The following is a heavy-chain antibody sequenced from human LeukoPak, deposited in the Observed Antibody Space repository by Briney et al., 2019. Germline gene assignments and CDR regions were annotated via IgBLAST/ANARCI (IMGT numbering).Heavy chain of an antibody. D-gene: IGHD2-2*01. J-gene: IGHJ4*02. V-gene: IGHV3-23*01. CDR1: AFTFSTYA. CDR3: AKGGSPSCYSSSGY. Sequence: PARSLRLYCAAPAFTFSTYAMSWVRQAPGDGLESVSAICGSDGSRYYADSVKGRFTISRDNSKNTLYLQMNSLRGEDTAVYYCAKGGSPSCYSSSGYWGQGTLVTVSS. CDR2: ICGSDGSR.